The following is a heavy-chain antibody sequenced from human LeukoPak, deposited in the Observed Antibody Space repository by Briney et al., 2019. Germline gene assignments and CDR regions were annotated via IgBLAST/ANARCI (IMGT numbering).Heavy chain of an antibody. CDR1: GYTFTGYY. V-gene: IGHV1-2*04. CDR2: INPNSGGT. D-gene: IGHD3-10*01. J-gene: IGHJ4*02. Sequence: ASVKVSCKASGYTFTGYYMHWVRQAPGQGLEWMGWINPNSGGTNYAQKFQGWVTMTRDTSISTAYMELSRLRSDDTAVYYCASSSGSGILHPLDYWGQGTLVTVSS. CDR3: ASSSGSGILHPLDY.